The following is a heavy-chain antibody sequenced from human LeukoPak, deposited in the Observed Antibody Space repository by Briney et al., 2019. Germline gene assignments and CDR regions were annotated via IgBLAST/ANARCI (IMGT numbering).Heavy chain of an antibody. CDR1: GGSISSSSYY. D-gene: IGHD3-9*01. V-gene: IGHV4-39*07. J-gene: IGHJ4*02. CDR2: IYYSGST. CDR3: ARVNFDWLLSDFDY. Sequence: SETLSLTCTVSGGSISSSSYYWGWIRQPPGKGLEWVGSIYYSGSTYYNPSLKSRVTISVDTSRNQFSLKLSSVTAADTAVYYCARVNFDWLLSDFDYWGQGTLVTVSS.